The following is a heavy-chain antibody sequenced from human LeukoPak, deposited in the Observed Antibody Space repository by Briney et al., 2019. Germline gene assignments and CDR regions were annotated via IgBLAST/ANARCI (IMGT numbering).Heavy chain of an antibody. J-gene: IGHJ4*02. CDR2: IYHSGST. Sequence: SETLSLTCTVSGFSISSGYYWGWIRQPPGKGLEWIGSIYHSGSTYYNPSLKSRVTISVVTSKNQFSLKLSCVTAADAAVYYCARHDEVDPRDHFDYWGQGTLVTLSS. V-gene: IGHV4-38-2*02. CDR1: GFSISSGYY. CDR3: ARHDEVDPRDHFDY. D-gene: IGHD2-15*01.